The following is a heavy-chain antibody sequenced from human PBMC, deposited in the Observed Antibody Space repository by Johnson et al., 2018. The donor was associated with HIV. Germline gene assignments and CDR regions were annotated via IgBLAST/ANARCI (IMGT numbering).Heavy chain of an antibody. CDR1: GFTFNNAS. CDR3: TRSIAATGRDALDI. V-gene: IGHV3-15*01. CDR2: LKSKTDGATT. D-gene: IGHD6-13*01. J-gene: IGHJ3*02. Sequence: MLLVESGGGLVKPGGSLRLSCVASGFTFNNASMGWVRQAPGKGLEWVVRLKSKTDGATTDYAVPVKGRYTISRDDSKHTLYLQMNSLKTEDTAVYYCTRSIAATGRDALDIWGQGTMVTVSS.